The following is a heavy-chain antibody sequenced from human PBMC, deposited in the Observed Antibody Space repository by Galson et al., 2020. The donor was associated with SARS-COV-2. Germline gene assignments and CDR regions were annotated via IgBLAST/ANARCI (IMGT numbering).Heavy chain of an antibody. J-gene: IGHJ4*02. CDR2: TYYRSKWYS. CDR3: ARSPGIAVARTFDY. V-gene: IGHV6-1*01. D-gene: IGHD6-19*01. Sequence: LSLTCAISGDRVSSNSAAWNWIRQSPSRGLEWLGRTYYRSKWYSDYAVSVRSRITINADTSKNQFSLQLNSVIPDDTAVYYCARSPGIAVARTFDYWGPGTLVTVSS. CDR1: GDRVSSNSAA.